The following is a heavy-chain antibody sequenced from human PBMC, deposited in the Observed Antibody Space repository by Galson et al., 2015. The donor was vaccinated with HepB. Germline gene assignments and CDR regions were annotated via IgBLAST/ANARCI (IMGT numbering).Heavy chain of an antibody. CDR3: VRGGFTTYDFDTSGFPH. CDR1: GFIFKNYW. V-gene: IGHV3-74*01. Sequence: SLRLSCATSGFIFKNYWMHWVRQVPGKGLMWVARINSESNVRDYADSVRGRFTISGDIATNTLFLQLNSLRADDTARYYCVRGGFTTYDFDTSGFPHWGQGTLVTVSS. J-gene: IGHJ4*02. D-gene: IGHD6-19*01. CDR2: INSESNVR.